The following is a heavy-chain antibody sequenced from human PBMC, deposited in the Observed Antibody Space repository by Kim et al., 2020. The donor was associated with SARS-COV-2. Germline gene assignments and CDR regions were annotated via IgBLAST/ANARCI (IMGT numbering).Heavy chain of an antibody. CDR2: ISYDGSNK. CDR1: GFTFSSYG. D-gene: IGHD1-26*01. V-gene: IGHV3-30*18. J-gene: IGHJ6*02. CDR3: AKDQTGPVGRKALWGAYYYYGMEV. Sequence: GGSLRLSCAASGFTFSSYGMHWVRQAPGKGLEWVAVISYDGSNKYYADSVKGRFTISRDNSKNTLYLQMNSLRAEDTAVYYCAKDQTGPVGRKALWGAYYYYGMEVWGQGTTVTVSS.